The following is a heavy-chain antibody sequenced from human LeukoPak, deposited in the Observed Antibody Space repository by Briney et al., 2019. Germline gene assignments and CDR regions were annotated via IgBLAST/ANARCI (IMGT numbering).Heavy chain of an antibody. CDR3: ASDSSGYYFTSSGY. J-gene: IGHJ4*02. V-gene: IGHV1-69*13. D-gene: IGHD3-22*01. CDR1: GGTFSSYA. Sequence: ASVKVSCKASGGTFSSYAISWVRQAPGQGLEWMGGIIPIFGTANYAQKFQGRVTITADESTSAAYMELSSLRSEDTAVYYCASDSSGYYFTSSGYWGQGTLVTVSS. CDR2: IIPIFGTA.